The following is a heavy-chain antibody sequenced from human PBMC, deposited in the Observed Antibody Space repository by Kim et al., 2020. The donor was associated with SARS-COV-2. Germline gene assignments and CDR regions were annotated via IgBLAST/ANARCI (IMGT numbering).Heavy chain of an antibody. CDR3: ARKYCSSTSCYLDDY. J-gene: IGHJ4*02. CDR2: INTNTGNP. CDR1: GYTFTSYA. V-gene: IGHV7-4-1*02. Sequence: ASVKVSCKASGYTFTSYAMNWVRQAPGQGLEWMGWINTNTGNPTYAQGFTGRFVFSLDTSVSTAYLQISSLKAEDTAVYYCARKYCSSTSCYLDDYWGQGTLVTVSS. D-gene: IGHD2-2*01.